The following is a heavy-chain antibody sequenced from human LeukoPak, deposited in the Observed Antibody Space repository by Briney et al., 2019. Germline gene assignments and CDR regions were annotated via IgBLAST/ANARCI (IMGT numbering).Heavy chain of an antibody. Sequence: SETLSLTCTVSGGSISSYYWSWIRQPPGEGLEWIGYIYYSGSTNYNPSLKSRVTISVDTSKNQFSLKLSSVTAADTAVYYCARDSEWELPIWGQGTLVTVSS. V-gene: IGHV4-59*01. CDR3: ARDSEWELPI. J-gene: IGHJ4*02. D-gene: IGHD1-26*01. CDR1: GGSISSYY. CDR2: IYYSGST.